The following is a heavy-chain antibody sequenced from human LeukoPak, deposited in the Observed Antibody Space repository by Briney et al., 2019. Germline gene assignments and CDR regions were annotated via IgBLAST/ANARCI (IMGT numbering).Heavy chain of an antibody. V-gene: IGHV4-61*02. D-gene: IGHD2-2*03. CDR1: GGSISSGSYY. CDR2: IYTSGST. CDR3: ARGKSPLPAPAGYCSSTSCYLSNWFDP. J-gene: IGHJ5*02. Sequence: SETLSLTCTVSGGSISSGSYYWSWIRQPAGKGLEWIGRIYTSGSTNYNPSLKSRVTISVDTSKDQFSLKLSSVTAADTAVYYCARGKSPLPAPAGYCSSTSCYLSNWFDPWGQGTLVTVSS.